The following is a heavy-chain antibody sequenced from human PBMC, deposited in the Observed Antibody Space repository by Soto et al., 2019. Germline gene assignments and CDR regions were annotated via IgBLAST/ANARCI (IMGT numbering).Heavy chain of an antibody. Sequence: PSETLSLTCNVSGGSISYSYWTWIRQTPGKGLEWIGYGHSNGISKYNPSLESRVLISVDTSKNLFSLKVSSVTAADTAVYYCARHEGNYCSSTSCPMDVWGQGTTVTVSS. CDR1: GGSISYSY. CDR2: GHSNGIS. D-gene: IGHD2-2*01. J-gene: IGHJ6*02. CDR3: ARHEGNYCSSTSCPMDV. V-gene: IGHV4-59*08.